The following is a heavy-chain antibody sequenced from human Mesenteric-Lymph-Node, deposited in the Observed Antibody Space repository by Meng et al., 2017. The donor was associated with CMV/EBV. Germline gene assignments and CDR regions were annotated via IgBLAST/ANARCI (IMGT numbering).Heavy chain of an antibody. CDR2: INHSGST. D-gene: IGHD3-22*01. CDR3: ARVLFYDSSGYRFDY. Sequence: SETLSLTCAVYGGSFSGYYWSWIRQPPGKGLEWIGEINHSGSTNYNPSLKSRVTISVDTSKNQFSLKLSSVTAADTAVYYCARVLFYDSSGYRFDYWGQGTLVTVSS. J-gene: IGHJ4*02. CDR1: GGSFSGYY. V-gene: IGHV4-34*01.